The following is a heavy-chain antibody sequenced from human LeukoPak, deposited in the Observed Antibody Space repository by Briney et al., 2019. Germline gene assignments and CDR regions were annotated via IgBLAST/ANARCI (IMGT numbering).Heavy chain of an antibody. Sequence: HPGGSLRLSCAASGFTFSSYEMNWVRQAPGKGLEWVSYISSSGSTIYYADSVKGRFTISRDNAKNSLYLQMNSLRAEDTAVYYCARDRSPYYSSGWYGGNDYWGQGTLATVSS. CDR1: GFTFSSYE. CDR3: ARDRSPYYSSGWYGGNDY. J-gene: IGHJ4*02. V-gene: IGHV3-48*03. CDR2: ISSSGSTI. D-gene: IGHD6-19*01.